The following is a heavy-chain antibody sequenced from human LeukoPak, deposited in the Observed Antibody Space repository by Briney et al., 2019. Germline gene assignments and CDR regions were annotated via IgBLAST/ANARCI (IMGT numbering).Heavy chain of an antibody. CDR1: GFTFSGFW. V-gene: IGHV3-7*01. CDR3: VKNLIGPTVTQDYYYYGMDV. Sequence: GGSLRLSCAVSGFTFSGFWMSWSRQAPGKGLEWVASINSDGSEGYYADVVKGRFTISRDNSKNTLYLQMNSLRAEDTAVYYCVKNLIGPTVTQDYYYYGMDVWGQGTTVTVSS. CDR2: INSDGSEG. D-gene: IGHD4-17*01. J-gene: IGHJ6*02.